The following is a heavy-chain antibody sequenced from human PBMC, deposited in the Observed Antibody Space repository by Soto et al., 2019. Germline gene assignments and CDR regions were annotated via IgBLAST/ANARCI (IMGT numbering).Heavy chain of an antibody. CDR2: IKSDGSVK. J-gene: IGHJ4*02. D-gene: IGHD5-12*01. CDR1: GFTFSNYW. CDR3: ARDPIRGDGYKLDS. Sequence: GGSLRLSCAASGFTFSNYWMTWVRQAPGEGLEWVANIKSDGSVKNYVDSVKGRFSISRDNARNSLYLQMNSLRAEDTAVYYCARDPIRGDGYKLDSWGQGTLVTVSS. V-gene: IGHV3-7*01.